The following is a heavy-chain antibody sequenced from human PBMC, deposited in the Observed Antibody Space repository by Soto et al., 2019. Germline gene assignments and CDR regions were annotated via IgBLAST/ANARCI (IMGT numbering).Heavy chain of an antibody. CDR3: ARDGGVAATLANYFDY. D-gene: IGHD2-15*01. CDR2: ISSSGSSV. J-gene: IGHJ4*02. V-gene: IGHV3-48*03. Sequence: EVQLVESGGALVQPGGSLRLSCAASRFTFSTYEMNWVRQAPGKGLEWVSYISSSGSSVYYADSVKGRFTISRDNSRSSLYLQMNSLRDDDTALYYCARDGGVAATLANYFDYWGQGTLVTVSS. CDR1: RFTFSTYE.